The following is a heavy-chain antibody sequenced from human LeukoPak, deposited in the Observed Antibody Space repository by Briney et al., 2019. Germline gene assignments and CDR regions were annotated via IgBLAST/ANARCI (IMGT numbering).Heavy chain of an antibody. V-gene: IGHV4-39*07. CDR2: IYYSGST. CDR3: AREQWLMRYYFDY. D-gene: IGHD6-19*01. CDR1: GDSLSSSHTYY. J-gene: IGHJ4*02. Sequence: PSETLSLTCSVSGDSLSSSHTYYWGWIRQPPGKGLEWIGCIYYSGSTYYNPSLKSRVTISVDTSKNQFSLKLSSVTAADTAVYYCAREQWLMRYYFDYWGQGTLVTVSS.